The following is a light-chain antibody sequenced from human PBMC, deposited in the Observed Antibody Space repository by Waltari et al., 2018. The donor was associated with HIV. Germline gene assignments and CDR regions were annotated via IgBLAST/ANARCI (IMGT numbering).Light chain of an antibody. V-gene: IGLV2-14*03. J-gene: IGLJ1*01. CDR3: SSYTSTSTVYV. Sequence: QSALTQPASVSGSPGQSITISCPGTSSDVGGYNSVSWYQLHPGKAPKLMIYAVSNRPSGVSNRFSGSKSDNTASLTISGIQAEDEADYYCSSYTSTSTVYVFGTGTEVTVL. CDR1: SSDVGGYNS. CDR2: AVS.